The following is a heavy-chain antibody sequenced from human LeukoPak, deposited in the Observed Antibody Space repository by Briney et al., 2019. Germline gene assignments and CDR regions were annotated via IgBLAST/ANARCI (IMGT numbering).Heavy chain of an antibody. V-gene: IGHV3-48*02. CDR2: IGRSSNI. CDR3: AREDDSWGPNNLDL. D-gene: IGHD7-27*01. J-gene: IGHJ3*01. Sequence: GGSLRLSCAASGFTVSSHSMNWVRQAPGKGLEWVAFIGRSSNIHYADSVKGRFTISRDNAKNSLYLQMNSLRDEDTAVYYCAREDDSWGPNNLDLWGQGTMVTVSS. CDR1: GFTVSSHS.